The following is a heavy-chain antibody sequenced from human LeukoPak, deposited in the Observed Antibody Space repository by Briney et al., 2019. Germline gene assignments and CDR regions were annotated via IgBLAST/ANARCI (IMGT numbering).Heavy chain of an antibody. V-gene: IGHV4-59*01. D-gene: IGHD3-3*01. CDR3: ARDRNFWSGYLDY. Sequence: SETLSLTCTVSGGSISSYYRSWIRQPPGKGLEWIGYIYYSGSTNYNPSLKSRVTISVDTSKNQFSLKLSSVTAADTAVYYCARDRNFWSGYLDYWGQGTLVTVSS. CDR2: IYYSGST. J-gene: IGHJ4*02. CDR1: GGSISSYY.